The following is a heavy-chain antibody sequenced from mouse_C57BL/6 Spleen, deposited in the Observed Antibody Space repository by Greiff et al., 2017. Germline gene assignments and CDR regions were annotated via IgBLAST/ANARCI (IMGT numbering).Heavy chain of an antibody. Sequence: DVQLQESGPVLVKPGASVKMSCKASGYTFTDYYMNWVKQSHGKSLEWIGVINPYNGGTSYNQKFKGKATLTVDKSSSTAYMELNSLTSEDSAVYYCAEDYGNYDGFAYWGQGTLVTVSA. CDR1: GYTFTDYY. CDR3: AEDYGNYDGFAY. D-gene: IGHD2-1*01. V-gene: IGHV1-19*01. J-gene: IGHJ3*01. CDR2: INPYNGGT.